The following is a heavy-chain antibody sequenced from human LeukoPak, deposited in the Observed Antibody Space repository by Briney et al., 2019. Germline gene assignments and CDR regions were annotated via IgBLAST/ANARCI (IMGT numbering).Heavy chain of an antibody. D-gene: IGHD2-2*01. CDR3: ARDQPAALGNYYYYGMDV. CDR1: GFTFSSYA. Sequence: GGSLRLSCAASGFTFSSYAMSWVRQAPGKGLEWVSTISGTGGTTYYADSVKGRFTISRDNSKNTLYLQMNSLRAEDTAVYYCARDQPAALGNYYYYGMDVWGKGTTVTVSS. V-gene: IGHV3-23*01. CDR2: ISGTGGTT. J-gene: IGHJ6*04.